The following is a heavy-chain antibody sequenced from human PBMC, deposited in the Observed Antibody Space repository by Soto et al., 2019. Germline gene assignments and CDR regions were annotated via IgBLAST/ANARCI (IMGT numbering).Heavy chain of an antibody. Sequence: PGGSLRLSCAASGFTFSNAWMNWVHQAPGKGLEWVGRIKSKTDGGTTDYAAPVKGRFTIPRDDSKNTLYLQMNSLKTEDTAVYYCTTDFNRGYSYGLSDYWGQGTLVTVSS. CDR2: IKSKTDGGTT. J-gene: IGHJ4*02. V-gene: IGHV3-15*07. CDR3: TTDFNRGYSYGLSDY. CDR1: GFTFSNAW. D-gene: IGHD5-18*01.